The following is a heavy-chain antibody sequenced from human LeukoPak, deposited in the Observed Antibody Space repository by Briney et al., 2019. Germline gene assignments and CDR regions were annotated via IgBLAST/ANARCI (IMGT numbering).Heavy chain of an antibody. D-gene: IGHD2-21*01. CDR3: AREVAYSAFDY. CDR1: GFTFSGYSGYT. V-gene: IGHV3-21*01. CDR2: ISTSSTYI. J-gene: IGHJ4*02. Sequence: GGSLRLSCAASGFTFSGYSGYTMNWVRQAPGKGLEWVSSISTSSTYIYYADSVKGRFTISRDNAKTSLYLQMSSLRAEDTGVFYCAREVAYSAFDYWGQGTLVTVSS.